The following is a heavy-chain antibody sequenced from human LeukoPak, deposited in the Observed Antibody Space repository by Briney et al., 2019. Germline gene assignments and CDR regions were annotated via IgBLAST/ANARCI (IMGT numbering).Heavy chain of an antibody. J-gene: IGHJ4*02. D-gene: IGHD6-13*01. CDR1: GYTFTDQW. CDR2: INPNSGGT. V-gene: IGHV1-2*02. Sequence: ASVKVSCKASGYTFTDQWIHWVRQAPGQGLEWLGWINPNSGGTNYAQKFEGRIAMTTDTSINTGYMEMTRLTSDDTAVYYCARAHSSLRLYHFDYWGQGTLVTASS. CDR3: ARAHSSLRLYHFDY.